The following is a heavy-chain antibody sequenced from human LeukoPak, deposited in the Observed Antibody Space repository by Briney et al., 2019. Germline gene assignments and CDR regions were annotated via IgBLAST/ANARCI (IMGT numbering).Heavy chain of an antibody. Sequence: PSETLSLTCTVSGGSISSYYWTWIRQPPGKGLEWIGYMSYSGKTNYNPSLKSRVTISVDTSKNQFSLRLSSVTAADTAVYYCARDAYSSGFYYFDSWGQGTLVTVSS. D-gene: IGHD6-19*01. J-gene: IGHJ4*02. V-gene: IGHV4-59*01. CDR1: GGSISSYY. CDR2: MSYSGKT. CDR3: ARDAYSSGFYYFDS.